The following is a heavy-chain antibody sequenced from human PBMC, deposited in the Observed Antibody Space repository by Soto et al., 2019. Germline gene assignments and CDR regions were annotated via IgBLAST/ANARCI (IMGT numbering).Heavy chain of an antibody. CDR3: ASIRGYSGYDPDREYYYYMDV. Sequence: KTSETLSLTCTVSGGSISGYYWTWIRQPPGKGLEWIGYIYYSGSTNYNPSLKSRVTISLDTSKNQLSLKLNSVTAADSAVYYCASIRGYSGYDPDREYYYYMDVWGKGTTVTVPS. V-gene: IGHV4-59*08. J-gene: IGHJ6*03. CDR2: IYYSGST. CDR1: GGSISGYY. D-gene: IGHD5-12*01.